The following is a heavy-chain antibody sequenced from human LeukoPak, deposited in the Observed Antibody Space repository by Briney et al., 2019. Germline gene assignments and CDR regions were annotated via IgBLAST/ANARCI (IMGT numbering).Heavy chain of an antibody. Sequence: GGSLRLSCAASGFTVSTSYMSWVRQAPGKRLEWVSVISGGGSTDYADSVKGRFIISRDNSKNTLYLHMNSLRAEDTAVYYCTRRSGTYYHGFDYWGQGTLVTVSS. CDR2: ISGGGST. CDR3: TRRSGTYYHGFDY. V-gene: IGHV3-66*04. J-gene: IGHJ4*02. CDR1: GFTVSTSY. D-gene: IGHD3-10*01.